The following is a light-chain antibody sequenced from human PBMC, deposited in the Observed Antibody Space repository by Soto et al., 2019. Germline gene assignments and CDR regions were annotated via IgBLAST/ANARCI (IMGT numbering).Light chain of an antibody. CDR1: QSINTY. CDR2: AAS. Sequence: DIPMTQSPSSLSASVGDRVTITCRASQSINTYLNWYQQKPGKAPNLLIYAASNLQSGVPSRFSGSGSGTDFTLTISSLQTEDIATYYCQQSYGTPMYTFGQGTKLEIK. CDR3: QQSYGTPMYT. J-gene: IGKJ2*01. V-gene: IGKV1-39*01.